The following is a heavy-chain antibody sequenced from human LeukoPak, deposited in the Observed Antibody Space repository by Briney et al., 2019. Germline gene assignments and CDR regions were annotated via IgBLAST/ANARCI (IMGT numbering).Heavy chain of an antibody. D-gene: IGHD3-16*02. Sequence: EASVKVSCKASGYSFSSHDINWVRQATGQGLEWMGWMNPKSGNTDHAQKFQGRVTMSRNTSISVAYLELSSLRSEDTAVYFCVRASLLGGLVGYYFDSWGQGTPVTVFS. CDR1: GYSFSSHD. J-gene: IGHJ4*02. CDR3: VRASLLGGLVGYYFDS. V-gene: IGHV1-8*01. CDR2: MNPKSGNT.